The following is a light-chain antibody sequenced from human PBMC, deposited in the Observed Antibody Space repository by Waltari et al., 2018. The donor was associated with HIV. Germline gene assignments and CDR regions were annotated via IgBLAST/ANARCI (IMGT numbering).Light chain of an antibody. CDR3: QTWGTGIRV. J-gene: IGLJ3*02. CDR2: VNSDGSH. CDR1: SGHSTYA. V-gene: IGLV4-69*01. Sequence: QLVLTQSPSASASLVASVKLTCTLSSGHSTYAIAWHQQQPEKGPRYLMKVNSDGSHSKGDGIPDRFSGSSSGSERYLIISSLQSEDEADYYCQTWGTGIRVFGGGTKLTVL.